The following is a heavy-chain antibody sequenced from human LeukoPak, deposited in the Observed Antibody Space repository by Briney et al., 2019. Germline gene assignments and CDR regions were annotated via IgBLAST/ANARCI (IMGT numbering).Heavy chain of an antibody. CDR2: INHSGST. CDR3: ARVVVPAAMSIAAAGAYGMDV. Sequence: PSETLSLTSAVYGGSFSGYYWSWIRQPPGKGLEWIGEINHSGSTNYNPSLKSRVTISVDTSKNQFSLKLSSVTAADTAVYYCARVVVPAAMSIAAAGAYGMDVWGQGTTVTVSS. CDR1: GGSFSGYY. J-gene: IGHJ6*02. V-gene: IGHV4-34*01. D-gene: IGHD2-2*01.